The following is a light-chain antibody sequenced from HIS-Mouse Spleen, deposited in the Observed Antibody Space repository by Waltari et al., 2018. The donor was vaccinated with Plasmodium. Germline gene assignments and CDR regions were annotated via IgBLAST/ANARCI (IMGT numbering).Light chain of an antibody. CDR3: GTWDSSLSAGVV. CDR1: SSNIGNNY. CDR2: ENN. V-gene: IGLV1-51*01. J-gene: IGLJ2*01. Sequence: QSVLTQPPSVSVAPGQKVTISCSGSSSNIGNNYVSWYQQLPGTAPKLLIYENNKRPSGIPDRFSGSKSCTSATLGITGLQTGDEADYYGGTWDSSLSAGVVFGGGTKLTVL.